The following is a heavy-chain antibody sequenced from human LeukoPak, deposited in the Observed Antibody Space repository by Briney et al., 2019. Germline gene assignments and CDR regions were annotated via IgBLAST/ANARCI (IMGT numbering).Heavy chain of an antibody. J-gene: IGHJ6*03. CDR3: ARVRYDSSGYLPGYYYYMDV. D-gene: IGHD3-22*01. V-gene: IGHV4-30-2*01. CDR1: GGSISSGGYY. CDR2: IYHSGST. Sequence: SETVSLTCTVSGGSISSGGYYWSWIRQPPGKGLEWIGYIYHSGSTYYNPSLKSRVTISVDRSKNQFSLKLSSVTAADTAVYYCARVRYDSSGYLPGYYYYMDVWGKGTTVTVSS.